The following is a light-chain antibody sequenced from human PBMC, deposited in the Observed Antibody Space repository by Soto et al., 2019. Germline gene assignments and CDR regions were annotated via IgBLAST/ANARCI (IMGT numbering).Light chain of an antibody. CDR3: QQSYVSPWT. Sequence: DIQMTQSPSSLSASVGDRVTISGRSSQSVFKYLNWYQQRPGKAPNLLGYEATSLETGVSSRFSGSGSGKEFTLTISSLQPEDFATYYCQQSYVSPWTFGQGTKVEI. V-gene: IGKV1-39*01. CDR1: QSVFKY. CDR2: EAT. J-gene: IGKJ1*01.